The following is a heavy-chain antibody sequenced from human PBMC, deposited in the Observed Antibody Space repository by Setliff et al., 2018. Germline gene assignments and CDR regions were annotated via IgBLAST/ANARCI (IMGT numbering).Heavy chain of an antibody. CDR2: VTVYNGNT. V-gene: IGHV1-18*01. CDR3: ARVESMVRGKNILRHFDY. D-gene: IGHD3-10*01. CDR1: GYTFSNYG. J-gene: IGHJ4*02. Sequence: ASVKVSCKASGYTFSNYGVTWVRQAPGQGLEWMGWVTVYNGNTKYAQNLQGRLTLTTYISTSTAYMELGSLTTDDTAVYYCARVESMVRGKNILRHFDYWGQGIQVTVSS.